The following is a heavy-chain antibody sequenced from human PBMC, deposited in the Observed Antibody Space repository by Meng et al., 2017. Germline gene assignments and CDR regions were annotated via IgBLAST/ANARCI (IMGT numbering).Heavy chain of an antibody. V-gene: IGHV3-48*03. CDR3: ARDIYCSSTSCYAGGRGWFDP. CDR2: ISSSGSTI. CDR1: GFTFSSYE. D-gene: IGHD2-2*01. Sequence: GGSLRLSCAASGFTFSSYEMNWVRQAPGKGLEWVSYISSSGSTIYYADSVKGRFTISRDNSKNTLYLQMNSLRAEDTAVYYCARDIYCSSTSCYAGGRGWFDPWGQGTLVTVSS. J-gene: IGHJ5*02.